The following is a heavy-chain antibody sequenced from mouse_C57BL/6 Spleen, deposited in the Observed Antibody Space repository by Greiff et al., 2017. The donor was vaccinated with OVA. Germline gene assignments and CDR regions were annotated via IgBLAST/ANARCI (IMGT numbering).Heavy chain of an antibody. V-gene: IGHV3-6*01. D-gene: IGHD1-1*02. CDR1: GYSITSGYF. CDR2: ISYDGSN. Sequence: EVKLMESGPGLVKPSQSLSLTCSVTGYSITSGYFWNWLRQFPGNQLEWVGYISYDGSNNYNPSLKNRITITRATSKNPLFLKLNSVTTEDTATYYCARALWSRGYFDVWGTGTTVTVSS. CDR3: ARALWSRGYFDV. J-gene: IGHJ1*03.